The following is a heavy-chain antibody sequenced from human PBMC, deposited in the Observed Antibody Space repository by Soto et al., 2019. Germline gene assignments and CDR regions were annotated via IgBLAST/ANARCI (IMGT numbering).Heavy chain of an antibody. D-gene: IGHD3-10*01. Sequence: GASVKVSWKASGYTFTSCGRSWVRQAPGQGLEWMGWISAYNGNTNYAQKLQGRVTMTTDTSTSTAYMELRSLRSDDTAVYYYARDLWVPNTFDPWGQGTLVTVS. CDR2: ISAYNGNT. CDR3: ARDLWVPNTFDP. CDR1: GYTFTSCG. J-gene: IGHJ5*02. V-gene: IGHV1-18*04.